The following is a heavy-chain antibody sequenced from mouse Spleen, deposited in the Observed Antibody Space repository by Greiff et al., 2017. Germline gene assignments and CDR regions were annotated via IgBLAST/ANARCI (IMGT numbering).Heavy chain of an antibody. Sequence: VQLQQPGAELVMPGASVKMSCKASGYTFTDYWMHWVKQRPGQGLEWIGAIDTSDSYTSYNQKFKGKATLTVDESSSTAYMQLSSLTSEDSAVYYCAGYGNYSAWVAYWGQGTLVTVSA. J-gene: IGHJ3*01. CDR1: GYTFTDYW. D-gene: IGHD2-1*01. CDR2: IDTSDSYT. V-gene: IGHV1-69*01. CDR3: AGYGNYSAWVAY.